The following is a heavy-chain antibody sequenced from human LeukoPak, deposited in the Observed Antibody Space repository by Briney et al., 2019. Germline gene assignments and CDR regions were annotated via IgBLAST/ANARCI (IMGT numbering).Heavy chain of an antibody. V-gene: IGHV3-53*01. J-gene: IGHJ6*02. Sequence: GGSLRLSCAATDFTLSNNYMSWLRPAPGKGRAWVSVIYSGGSTYYADCVKGRFTISRDNSQNPLYLQMNSLRAEDTAVYYCARAAGDWGATQAGTYYYYGMDVWGQGTTVTVSS. CDR3: ARAAGDWGATQAGTYYYYGMDV. CDR2: IYSGGST. CDR1: DFTLSNNY. D-gene: IGHD3-16*01.